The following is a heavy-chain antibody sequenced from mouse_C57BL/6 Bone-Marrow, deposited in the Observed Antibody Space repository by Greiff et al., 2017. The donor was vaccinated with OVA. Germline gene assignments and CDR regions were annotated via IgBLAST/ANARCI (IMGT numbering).Heavy chain of an antibody. V-gene: IGHV1-15*01. J-gene: IGHJ2*01. CDR1: GYTFTDYE. CDR3: TREFILTLDY. D-gene: IGHD4-1*01. Sequence: QVQLQQSGAELVRPGASVTLSCKASGYTFTDYEMHWVKQTPVHGLEWIGAIDPETGGTAYNQKFKGKAILTADKSSSTAYMELRSLTSEDSAVYYCTREFILTLDYWGQGTTLTVSS. CDR2: IDPETGGT.